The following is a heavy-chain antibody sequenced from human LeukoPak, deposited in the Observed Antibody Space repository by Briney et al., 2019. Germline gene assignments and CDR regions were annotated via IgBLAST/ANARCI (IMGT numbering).Heavy chain of an antibody. D-gene: IGHD2-2*01. J-gene: IGHJ6*02. V-gene: IGHV1-18*01. CDR3: ARDSGPWIVVPAATYYYYGMDV. Sequence: GASVKVSCKASGYTFTSYGISWVRQAPGQGLEWMGWISAYNGNTNYAQKLQGRVTMTTDTSTSTAYMELRSLRSDDTAVYYCARDSGPWIVVPAATYYYYGMDVWGQGTTVTVSS. CDR2: ISAYNGNT. CDR1: GYTFTSYG.